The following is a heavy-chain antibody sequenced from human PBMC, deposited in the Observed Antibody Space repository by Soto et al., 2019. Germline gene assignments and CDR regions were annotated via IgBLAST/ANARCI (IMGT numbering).Heavy chain of an antibody. CDR1: GLTFNRYW. V-gene: IGHV3-74*01. CDR3: AREFCSGGNCYTYYFDP. J-gene: IGHJ5*02. Sequence: GGSLRLSCAASGLTFNRYWMHWVRHAPGKGLVWVSHINTDGSNTNYADSVKGRFTISRDNAKSTLFLQMNSLRDEDTAVYYCAREFCSGGNCYTYYFDPWGQGIPVTSPQ. CDR2: INTDGSNT. D-gene: IGHD2-15*01.